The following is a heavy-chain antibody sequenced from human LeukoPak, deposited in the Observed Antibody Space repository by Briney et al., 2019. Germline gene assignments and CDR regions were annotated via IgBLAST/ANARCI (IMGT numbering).Heavy chain of an antibody. D-gene: IGHD3-16*01. J-gene: IGHJ3*02. V-gene: IGHV5-51*01. Sequence: GESLKISCKGSGYSFTSYWIGWVRQMPGKGLEWMGIIYPADSTAHYSPSFQGQVTISADKSISTAYLQWSSLKASDTAMYYCARAGAGEKDAFDIWGQGTMVTVSS. CDR2: IYPADSTA. CDR1: GYSFTSYW. CDR3: ARAGAGEKDAFDI.